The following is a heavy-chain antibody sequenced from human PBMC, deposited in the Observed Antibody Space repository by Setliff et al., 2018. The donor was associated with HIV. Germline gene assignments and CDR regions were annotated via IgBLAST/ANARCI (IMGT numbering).Heavy chain of an antibody. V-gene: IGHV4-59*11. CDR2: IYYSGST. D-gene: IGHD2-8*02. J-gene: IGHJ3*02. Sequence: SETLSLTCTVSGGSISSHYWSWIRQPPGKGLEWIGSIYYSGSTNYNPSRKSRVTISVDTSKNQFPLKLSSVTAADTAVYYCARAPTGVTNAFDIWGQGTMVTVSS. CDR1: GGSISSHY. CDR3: ARAPTGVTNAFDI.